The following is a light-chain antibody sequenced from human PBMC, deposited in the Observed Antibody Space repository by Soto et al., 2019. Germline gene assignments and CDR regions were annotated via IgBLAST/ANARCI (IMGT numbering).Light chain of an antibody. CDR2: KDN. Sequence: QAVLTQPASVSGSPGQSITISCTGTSSDVGNYNLVSWYQQHPGKAPRLMIYKDNKRPSGVSSRFSGSKSGNTASLTISGLRAEDEGDYSCCSYAGRSTHVIFGGGTKLTVL. CDR3: CSYAGRSTHVI. V-gene: IGLV2-23*01. CDR1: SSDVGNYNL. J-gene: IGLJ2*01.